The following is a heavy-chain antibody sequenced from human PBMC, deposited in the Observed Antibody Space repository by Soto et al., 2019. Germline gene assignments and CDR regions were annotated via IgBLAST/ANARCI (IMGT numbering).Heavy chain of an antibody. CDR2: INSDGSST. J-gene: IGHJ6*02. Sequence: GGSLRLSCAASGFTFSRDWMHWVRQAPGKGLVWVSHINSDGSSTSYADSVNGRFTISRDNAKNTLYLQMNSLRAEDTAVYYCARAGSDIVLVPAAMGGYYYGMDVWGQGTTVTVSS. CDR1: GFTFSRDW. D-gene: IGHD2-2*01. CDR3: ARAGSDIVLVPAAMGGYYYGMDV. V-gene: IGHV3-74*01.